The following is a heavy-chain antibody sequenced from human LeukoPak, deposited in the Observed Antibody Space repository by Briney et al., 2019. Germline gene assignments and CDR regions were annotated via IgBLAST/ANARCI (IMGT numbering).Heavy chain of an antibody. J-gene: IGHJ4*02. CDR3: AKDQYDILAGRNYFDY. V-gene: IGHV3-23*01. D-gene: IGHD3-9*01. CDR1: GFTLSSYA. CDR2: ISGSGGST. Sequence: GGSLRLSCAASGFTLSSYAMSWVRQAPGKGLEWVSAISGSGGSTYYADSVKGRFTISRDNSKNTLYLQMNSLRAEDTAVYYCAKDQYDILAGRNYFDYWGQGTLVTVSS.